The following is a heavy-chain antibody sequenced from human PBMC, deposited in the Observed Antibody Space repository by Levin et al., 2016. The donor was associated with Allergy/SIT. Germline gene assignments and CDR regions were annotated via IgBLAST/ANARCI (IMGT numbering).Heavy chain of an antibody. Sequence: ASVKVSCKASGYPFTRDAMNWVRQAPGQGLEWMGWINTDTGNPTYAQGFTGRFVFSLDTSVNMAYLQINSLKPEDTAVYYCARGQRFYRSGSNALDYWGQGTLVTVSS. V-gene: IGHV7-4-1*04. D-gene: IGHD3-10*01. CDR2: INTDTGNP. CDR3: ARGQRFYRSGSNALDY. J-gene: IGHJ4*02. CDR1: GYPFTRDA.